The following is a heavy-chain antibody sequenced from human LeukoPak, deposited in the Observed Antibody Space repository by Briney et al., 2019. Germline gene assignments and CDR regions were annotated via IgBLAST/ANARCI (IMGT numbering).Heavy chain of an antibody. Sequence: ASVKVSCKASGYTFTSYAMHWVRQAPGQRLECMGWINTGNGNTKYSQKFQGRVTITRGTSASTAYMDLSNLRSEDTAVYYCARNTETAIPLPYYFDYWGQGTLVIVSS. V-gene: IGHV1-3*04. CDR2: INTGNGNT. D-gene: IGHD2-21*02. CDR3: ARNTETAIPLPYYFDY. CDR1: GYTFTSYA. J-gene: IGHJ4*02.